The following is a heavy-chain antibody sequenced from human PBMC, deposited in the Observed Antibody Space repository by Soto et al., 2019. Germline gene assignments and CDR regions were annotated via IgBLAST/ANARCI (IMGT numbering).Heavy chain of an antibody. J-gene: IGHJ3*02. Sequence: GESLKISCKASGYSFTSYWITWVRQMPGKGLEWMGRIDPSDSYTNYRPSFQGHVTISADKSISTAYLQWSSLKASDTAMYYCARRLNYHAFDIWGQGTMVTVSS. CDR2: IDPSDSYT. CDR3: ARRLNYHAFDI. D-gene: IGHD2-21*02. V-gene: IGHV5-10-1*01. CDR1: GYSFTSYW.